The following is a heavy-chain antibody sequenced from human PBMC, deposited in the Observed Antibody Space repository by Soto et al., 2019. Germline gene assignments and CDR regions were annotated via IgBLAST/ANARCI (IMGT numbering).Heavy chain of an antibody. D-gene: IGHD6-13*01. J-gene: IGHJ6*02. Sequence: XDSLKVSCKCSGYSFTSYWIGLVLQMPGKGLEWMGIIYPGDSDTRYSPSFQGQVTISADKSISTAYLQWSSLKASDTAMYYCARHARRSSSWYTGADYYYGMDVCGQGTTVTVSS. V-gene: IGHV5-51*01. CDR2: IYPGDSDT. CDR3: ARHARRSSSWYTGADYYYGMDV. CDR1: GYSFTSYW.